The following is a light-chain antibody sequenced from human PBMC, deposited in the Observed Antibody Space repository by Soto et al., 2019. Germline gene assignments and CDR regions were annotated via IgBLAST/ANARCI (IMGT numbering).Light chain of an antibody. CDR1: QTISTH. J-gene: IGKJ2*01. V-gene: IGKV1-39*01. Sequence: DIQMTQSPPSLSASVGDRVTITCRASQTISTHLNWYQQKPGKAPKLLIYAASTLQSGVPSRFSGSGSGTDFTLTINSLQPEDFATYYCQQSLTIPYTFGQGTKLEIK. CDR2: AAS. CDR3: QQSLTIPYT.